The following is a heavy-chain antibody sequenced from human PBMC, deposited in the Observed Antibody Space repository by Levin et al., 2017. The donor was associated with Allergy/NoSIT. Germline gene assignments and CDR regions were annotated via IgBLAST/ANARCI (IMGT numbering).Heavy chain of an antibody. CDR3: ATEAESSGSYPNWFDP. Sequence: PGESLKISCKVSGYTLTELSMHWVRQAPGKGLEWMGGFDPEDGETIYAQKFQGRVTMTEDTSTDTAYMELSSLRSEDTAVYYCATEAESSGSYPNWFDPWGQGTLVTVSS. V-gene: IGHV1-24*01. J-gene: IGHJ5*02. CDR1: GYTLTELS. D-gene: IGHD3-10*01. CDR2: FDPEDGET.